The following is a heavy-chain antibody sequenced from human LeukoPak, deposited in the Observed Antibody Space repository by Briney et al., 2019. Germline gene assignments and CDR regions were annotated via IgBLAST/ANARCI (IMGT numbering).Heavy chain of an antibody. D-gene: IGHD6-13*01. Sequence: GASVKVSCKASGYTFTSYGISWVRQAPGQGLEWMGWISAYIGNTNYAQKLQGRVTMTTDTSTSTAYMELRSLRSDDTAVYYCARENIGYSSSWYWFDPWGQGTLVTVSS. CDR3: ARENIGYSSSWYWFDP. CDR1: GYTFTSYG. CDR2: ISAYIGNT. J-gene: IGHJ5*02. V-gene: IGHV1-18*01.